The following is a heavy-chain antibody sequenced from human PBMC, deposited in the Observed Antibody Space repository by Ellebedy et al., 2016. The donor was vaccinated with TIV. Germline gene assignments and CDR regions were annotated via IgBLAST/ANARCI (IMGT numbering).Heavy chain of an antibody. J-gene: IGHJ4*02. CDR1: GFTFSSYS. V-gene: IGHV3-21*05. CDR3: ARKYYYDSSGYYSATDY. Sequence: GESLKISXAASGFTFSSYSMNWVRQAPGKGLEWVSYISSSSSYIYYADSVKGRFTISRDNAKNSLYLQMNSLRAEDTAVYYCARKYYYDSSGYYSATDYWGQGTLVTVSS. CDR2: ISSSSSYI. D-gene: IGHD3-22*01.